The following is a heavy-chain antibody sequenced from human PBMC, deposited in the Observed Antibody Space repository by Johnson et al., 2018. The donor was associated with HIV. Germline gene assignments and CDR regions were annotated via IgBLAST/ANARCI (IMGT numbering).Heavy chain of an antibody. CDR2: INWNGGST. D-gene: IGHD3-3*01. V-gene: IGHV3-20*04. CDR3: ARDASLRFLEWFDAFDI. Sequence: VHLAESGGGVVQPGRSLRLSCAASGFTFDDYGMNWVRQAPGKGLEWVSSINWNGGSTAYADSVKGRFTISRDNAKNSLYLQMNSLRAEDTALYYCARDASLRFLEWFDAFDIWGQGTMVTVSS. J-gene: IGHJ3*02. CDR1: GFTFDDYG.